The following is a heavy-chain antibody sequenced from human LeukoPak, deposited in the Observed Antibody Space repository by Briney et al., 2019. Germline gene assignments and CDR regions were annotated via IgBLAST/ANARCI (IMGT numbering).Heavy chain of an antibody. CDR3: ARRSGWYFIRHGWFDP. Sequence: KPSETLSLTCTVSGGSVSSYYWSWIRQPPGKGLEWIGYIYYSGSTNYNPSLKSRVTLSVDTSKNQLSLKLSSVTAADTAVYYCARRSGWYFIRHGWFDPWGQGTLVTVSS. V-gene: IGHV4-59*02. CDR1: GGSVSSYY. D-gene: IGHD6-19*01. CDR2: IYYSGST. J-gene: IGHJ5*02.